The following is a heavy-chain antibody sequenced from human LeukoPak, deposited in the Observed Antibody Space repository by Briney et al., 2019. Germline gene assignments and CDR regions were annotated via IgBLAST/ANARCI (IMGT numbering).Heavy chain of an antibody. D-gene: IGHD6-13*01. V-gene: IGHV1-8*01. J-gene: IGHJ4*02. Sequence: ASVKVSCKASGYTFTSYDINWVRQATGQGLEWMGWMNPNSGNTGYAQKFQGRVTMTRNTSISTAYMELSSLRSEDTAVYYCARSRAHRYSSSWYSFPYWGQGTLVTVS. CDR3: ARSRAHRYSSSWYSFPY. CDR2: MNPNSGNT. CDR1: GYTFTSYD.